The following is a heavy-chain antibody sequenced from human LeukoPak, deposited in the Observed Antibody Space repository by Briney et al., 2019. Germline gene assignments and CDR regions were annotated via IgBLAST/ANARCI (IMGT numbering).Heavy chain of an antibody. D-gene: IGHD6-19*01. J-gene: IGHJ4*02. V-gene: IGHV3-11*01. Sequence: GGSLRLSCAASGFTFSDYYMSWIRQAPGEGLEWVSYISSSGSTIYYAGSVKGRFTISRDNAKNSLYLQMNSLRAEDTAVYYCARGRSKALAVAGTSFFYWGQGTLVTVSS. CDR2: ISSSGSTI. CDR1: GFTFSDYY. CDR3: ARGRSKALAVAGTSFFY.